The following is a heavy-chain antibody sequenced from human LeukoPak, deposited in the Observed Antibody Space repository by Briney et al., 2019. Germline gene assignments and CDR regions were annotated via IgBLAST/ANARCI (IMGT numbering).Heavy chain of an antibody. V-gene: IGHV4-59*01. CDR1: GGSISSYY. J-gene: IGHJ6*02. CDR2: IYYSGST. D-gene: IGHD3-10*01. Sequence: PSEILSLTCTVSGGSISSYYWSWIRQPPGKGLEWIGYIYYSGSTNYNPSLKSRVTISVDTSKNQFSLKLSSVTAADTAVYYCARVYYGSGSTGYGMDVWGQGTTDTVSS. CDR3: ARVYYGSGSTGYGMDV.